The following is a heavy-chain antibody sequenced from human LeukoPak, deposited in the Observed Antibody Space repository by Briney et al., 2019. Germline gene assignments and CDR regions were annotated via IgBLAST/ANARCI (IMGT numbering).Heavy chain of an antibody. D-gene: IGHD6-19*01. Sequence: SETLSLTCTASGGSIGSNYWTWIRQPPGKGLEYIGDIYYTGGTNYNPSLRSRVTISVDTSKNQFSLKLSSVTAADTAVYFCAKYGNSGWVSDYWGQGTLVTVSS. CDR2: IYYTGGT. J-gene: IGHJ4*02. CDR3: AKYGNSGWVSDY. CDR1: GGSIGSNY. V-gene: IGHV4-59*08.